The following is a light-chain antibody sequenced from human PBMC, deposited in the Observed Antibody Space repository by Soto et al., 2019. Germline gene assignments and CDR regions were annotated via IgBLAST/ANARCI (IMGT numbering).Light chain of an antibody. V-gene: IGKV3-20*01. J-gene: IGKJ4*01. CDR2: GAF. Sequence: EVVLTQSPGTLSLSPGERATLSCRASRNINSRYLAWYQQRPGQAPRLLIYGAFSRATGIPDRFSGSGSGTGFTLTITRLQPEDFAVYYCQQNAFLPLTFVVGTKLDI. CDR3: QQNAFLPLT. CDR1: RNINSRY.